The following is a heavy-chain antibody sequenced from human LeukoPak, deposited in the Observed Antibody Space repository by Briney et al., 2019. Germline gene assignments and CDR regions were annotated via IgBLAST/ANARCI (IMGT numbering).Heavy chain of an antibody. Sequence: GSLRLSCAASGFTFSSYAMSWIRQPPGKGLEWIGEINHSGSTNYNPSLKSRVTISVDTSKNQFSLKLISVTAADTAVYYCARGHRGYSSSWADYWGQGALVTVSS. V-gene: IGHV4-34*01. D-gene: IGHD6-13*01. CDR3: ARGHRGYSSSWADY. CDR2: INHSGST. CDR1: GFTFSSYA. J-gene: IGHJ4*02.